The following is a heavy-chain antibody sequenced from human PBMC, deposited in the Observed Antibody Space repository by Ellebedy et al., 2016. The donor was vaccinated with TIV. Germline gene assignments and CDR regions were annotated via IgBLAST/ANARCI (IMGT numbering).Heavy chain of an antibody. CDR2: INIRGST. J-gene: IGHJ6*03. V-gene: IGHV4-4*07. CDR1: GGSISSDY. Sequence: SETLSLXXTVSGGSISSDYWTWIRQPAGKGLEWIGRINIRGSTNYSPSLQSRVTMSVDTSKNQFSLKLSSVTAADTAVYYCAKVSYYYFYMDVWGKGTTVTVSS. CDR3: AKVSYYYFYMDV.